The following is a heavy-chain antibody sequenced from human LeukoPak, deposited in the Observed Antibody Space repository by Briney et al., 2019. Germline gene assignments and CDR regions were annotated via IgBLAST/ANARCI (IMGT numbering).Heavy chain of an antibody. CDR2: ISYDGSNK. D-gene: IGHD3-10*01. V-gene: IGHV3-30*18. CDR1: GFTFSSYG. Sequence: PGRSLRLSCAASGFTFSSYGMHWVRQAPGKGLEWVAVISYDGSNKYYADSVKGRFTISRDNSKNTLYLQMNSLRAEDTAVYYCAKDYGVLWFGELLHWGQGTLVTVSS. CDR3: AKDYGVLWFGELLH. J-gene: IGHJ4*02.